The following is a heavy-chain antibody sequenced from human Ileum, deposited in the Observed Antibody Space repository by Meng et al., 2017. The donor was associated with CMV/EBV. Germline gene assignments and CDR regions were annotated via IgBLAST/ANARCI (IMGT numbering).Heavy chain of an antibody. CDR2: IFPVPDVP. D-gene: IGHD3-16*01. Sequence: KAAGGTTDNYAMSWLRQAPGQGLEWMGWIFPVPDVPNYAYRFHGRVTITADRSTNTAYMELSSLTSEDTAVYYCAREGGSPANWLDPWGQGTLVTVSS. J-gene: IGHJ5*02. V-gene: IGHV1-69*04. CDR1: GGTTDNYA. CDR3: AREGGSPANWLDP.